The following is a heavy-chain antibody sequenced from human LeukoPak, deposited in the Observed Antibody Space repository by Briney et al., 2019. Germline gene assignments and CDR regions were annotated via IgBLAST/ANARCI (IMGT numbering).Heavy chain of an antibody. CDR1: GYTFTGYY. D-gene: IGHD6-19*01. Sequence: ASVKVSCKASGYTFTGYYMHWVRQAPGQGLEWMGWMNPITGNTGYAQSFQGRVTMTTNTSISTAYMELSSLRCEDTAVYYCARGLLADRGKRNWFDPWGQGTLVIVSS. V-gene: IGHV1-8*02. CDR3: ARGLLADRGKRNWFDP. J-gene: IGHJ5*02. CDR2: MNPITGNT.